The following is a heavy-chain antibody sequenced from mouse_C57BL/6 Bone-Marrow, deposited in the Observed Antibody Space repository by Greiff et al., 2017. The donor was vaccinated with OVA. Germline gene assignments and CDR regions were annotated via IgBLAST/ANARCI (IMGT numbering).Heavy chain of an antibody. D-gene: IGHD2-1*01. Sequence: EVMLVESGGDLVKPGGSLKLSCAASGFTFSSYGMSWVRQTPDKRLEWVATISSGGSYTYYPDSVKGRFTISRDNAKNTLYLQRSSLKSEDTAMYYCAGPPYGNYVAWFAYWGQGTLVTVSA. CDR3: AGPPYGNYVAWFAY. V-gene: IGHV5-6*01. CDR1: GFTFSSYG. CDR2: ISSGGSYT. J-gene: IGHJ3*01.